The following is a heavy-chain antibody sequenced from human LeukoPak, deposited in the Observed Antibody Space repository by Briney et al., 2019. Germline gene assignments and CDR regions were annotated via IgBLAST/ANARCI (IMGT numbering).Heavy chain of an antibody. CDR1: GSSISSTAYY. V-gene: IGHV4-39*07. CDR2: IYYSGST. Sequence: SETLSLTCTVSGSSISSTAYYWGWIRQPPGKGLEWIGNIYYSGSTDYNPSLESRVTISLDTSKNRFSLKLSSVTAADMAVYYCAREADEYSTSQAFDYWGQGTLVTVSS. D-gene: IGHD6-6*01. CDR3: AREADEYSTSQAFDY. J-gene: IGHJ4*02.